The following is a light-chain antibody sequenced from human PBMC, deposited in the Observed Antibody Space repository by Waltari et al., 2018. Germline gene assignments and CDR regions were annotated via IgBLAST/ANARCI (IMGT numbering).Light chain of an antibody. Sequence: QSALTPPASVSGSPGPSIPVSCTGTSRDVGPYNFFFWDQPHPGKAPKLMIYDVIKRPSGVSDRFSGSKSGNTASLTISGLQAEDEADYYCSSRRSGSTLVFGGGTKVTVL. CDR1: SRDVGPYNF. V-gene: IGLV2-14*01. J-gene: IGLJ3*02. CDR2: DVI. CDR3: SSRRSGSTLV.